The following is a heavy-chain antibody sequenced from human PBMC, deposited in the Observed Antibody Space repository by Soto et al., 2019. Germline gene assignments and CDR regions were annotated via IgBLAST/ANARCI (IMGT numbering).Heavy chain of an antibody. Sequence: VKVSCKASGYTFTSYGISWVRQAPGQGLEWMGWISAYNGNTNYAQKLRGRVTMTTDTSTSTAHMELRSLRSDDTAVYYCARGQLELRWWFDPWGQGTLVTVSS. D-gene: IGHD1-7*01. CDR2: ISAYNGNT. J-gene: IGHJ5*02. CDR1: GYTFTSYG. CDR3: ARGQLELRWWFDP. V-gene: IGHV1-18*01.